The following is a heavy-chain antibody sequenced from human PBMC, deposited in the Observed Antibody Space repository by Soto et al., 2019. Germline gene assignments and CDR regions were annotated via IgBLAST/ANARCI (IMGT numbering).Heavy chain of an antibody. V-gene: IGHV3-23*01. CDR3: ARGYDYVWGSYRSDAFDI. Sequence: GGSLRLSCAASGFIFSSYAMSWVRQAPGKGLEWVSAISGSGISTFYADSVKGRFTISRDNSKNTLSLLMTSLRAEDTAVYYCARGYDYVWGSYRSDAFDIWGQGTMVTVSS. CDR2: ISGSGIST. D-gene: IGHD3-16*02. CDR1: GFIFSSYA. J-gene: IGHJ3*02.